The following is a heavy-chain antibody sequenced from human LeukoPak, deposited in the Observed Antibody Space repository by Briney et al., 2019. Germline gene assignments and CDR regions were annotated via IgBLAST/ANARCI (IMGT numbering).Heavy chain of an antibody. Sequence: PSETLSLTCTVSGGSISSGSYYWSWIRQPAGKGLEWIGRIYTSGSTNYNPSLKSRVTISVDTSKNQFSLKLSSVTAADTAVYYCARVERFYSSSWYDHWGQGTLVTVSS. V-gene: IGHV4-61*02. CDR2: IYTSGST. J-gene: IGHJ5*02. D-gene: IGHD6-13*01. CDR3: ARVERFYSSSWYDH. CDR1: GGSISSGSYY.